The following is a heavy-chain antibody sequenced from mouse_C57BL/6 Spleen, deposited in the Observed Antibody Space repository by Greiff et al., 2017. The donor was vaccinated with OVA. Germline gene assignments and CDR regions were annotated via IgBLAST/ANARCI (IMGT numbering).Heavy chain of an antibody. CDR1: GFTFSSYA. D-gene: IGHD2-13*01. CDR2: ISDGGSYT. CDR3: ARGGDYGYFDV. V-gene: IGHV5-4*03. J-gene: IGHJ1*03. Sequence: DVKLVESGGGLVKPGGSLKLSCAASGFTFSSYAMSWVRQTPEKRLEWVATISDGGSYTYYPDNVKGRFTISRDNAKNNLYLQMSHLKSEDTAMYYCARGGDYGYFDVWGTGTTVTVSS.